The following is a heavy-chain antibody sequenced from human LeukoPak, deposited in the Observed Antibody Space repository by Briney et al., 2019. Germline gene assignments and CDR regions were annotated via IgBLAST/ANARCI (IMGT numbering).Heavy chain of an antibody. Sequence: PGGSLRLSCAASGFTVSNNGLSWFRQAPGKGLEWVSDISGSGYTYYAESVKGRFTISRDNSKNTLYLQMNSLRVEDTAVYYCATGTHPGNWGQGTLVTVSS. CDR3: ATGTHPGN. CDR2: ISGSGYT. D-gene: IGHD1-14*01. CDR1: GFTVSNNG. J-gene: IGHJ4*02. V-gene: IGHV3-23*01.